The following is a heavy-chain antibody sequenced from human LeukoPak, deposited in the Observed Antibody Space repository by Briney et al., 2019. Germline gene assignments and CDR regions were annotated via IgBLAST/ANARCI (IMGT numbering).Heavy chain of an antibody. J-gene: IGHJ4*02. CDR1: GGSFSSYA. V-gene: IGHV1-69*06. CDR2: IIPIFGTA. Sequence: SAKVSCKASGGSFSSYAISWGRHEPGQGLEWMGRIIPIFGTANYAQKFQGKVTFTADKSTTTAYLELNRMRPGDTAVYYCSSDRPVATGGDFDYWGQGTLVTVSS. D-gene: IGHD5-12*01. CDR3: SSDRPVATGGDFDY.